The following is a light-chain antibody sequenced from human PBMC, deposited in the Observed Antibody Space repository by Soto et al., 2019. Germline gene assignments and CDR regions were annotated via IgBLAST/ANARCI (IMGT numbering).Light chain of an antibody. CDR1: QSVSSN. V-gene: IGKV3-20*01. J-gene: IGKJ1*01. Sequence: EIVMTQSPATLSVSPGERATLSCRASQSVSSNLAWYQQKPGQAPRLLIFGASIRATGLPDRFSGSGSGTDFTLTISRLEPEDFAVYYCQQYGSSPGTFGQGTKVDTK. CDR3: QQYGSSPGT. CDR2: GAS.